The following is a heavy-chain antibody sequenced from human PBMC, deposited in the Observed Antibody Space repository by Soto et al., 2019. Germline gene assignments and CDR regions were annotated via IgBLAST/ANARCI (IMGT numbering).Heavy chain of an antibody. V-gene: IGHV3-30-3*01. J-gene: IGHJ6*02. D-gene: IGHD3-10*01. CDR2: ISYDGSNK. Sequence: PGGSLRLSCAASGFTFSSYAMHWVRQAPGKGLEWVAVISYDGSNKYYVDSVKGRFTISRDNSKNTLYLQMNSLRAEDTAVYYCARGGFGELYSSYYYGMDVWGQGTTVTVSS. CDR3: ARGGFGELYSSYYYGMDV. CDR1: GFTFSSYA.